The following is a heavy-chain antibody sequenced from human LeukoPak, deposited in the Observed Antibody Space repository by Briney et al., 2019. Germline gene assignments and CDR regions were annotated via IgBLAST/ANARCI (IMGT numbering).Heavy chain of an antibody. CDR1: GGSISSYY. CDR3: ARVMDYGDYGSWFDP. CDR2: IYYSGST. J-gene: IGHJ5*02. Sequence: SETLSLTCTVSGGSISSYYWSWIRQPPGKGLEWIGYIYYSGSTNYNPSLKSRVTISVDTSKNQFSLKLSSVTAADTAVYYCARVMDYGDYGSWFDPWGQGTLVTVSS. D-gene: IGHD4-17*01. V-gene: IGHV4-59*01.